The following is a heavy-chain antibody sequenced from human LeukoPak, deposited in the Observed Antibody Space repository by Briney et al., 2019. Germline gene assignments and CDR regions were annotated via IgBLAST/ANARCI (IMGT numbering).Heavy chain of an antibody. D-gene: IGHD3-22*01. CDR1: GFTFSSYG. J-gene: IGHJ4*02. CDR2: ISYDGSNK. Sequence: GGSLRLSCAASGFTFSSYGMHWVRQTPGKGLEWVAVISYDGSNKYYADSVKGRFTISRDNSKNTLYLQMNSLRPEDTAVYYCAKDGERSYFYDSGGYYPAHWGQGTLVTVSS. V-gene: IGHV3-30*18. CDR3: AKDGERSYFYDSGGYYPAH.